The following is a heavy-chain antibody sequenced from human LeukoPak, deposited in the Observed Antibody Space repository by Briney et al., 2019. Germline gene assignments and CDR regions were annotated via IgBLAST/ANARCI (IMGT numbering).Heavy chain of an antibody. Sequence: GESLKISCKGSGYSFTSYWIGWVRQMPGKGLEWMGIIYPGDSDTRYSPTFQGQVTISVDKSISTAYLQWSSLRASDTAMYYCARRYCSSTTCRGDFDFWGQGTLVTVSS. CDR3: ARRYCSSTTCRGDFDF. J-gene: IGHJ4*02. D-gene: IGHD2-2*01. V-gene: IGHV5-51*01. CDR2: IYPGDSDT. CDR1: GYSFTSYW.